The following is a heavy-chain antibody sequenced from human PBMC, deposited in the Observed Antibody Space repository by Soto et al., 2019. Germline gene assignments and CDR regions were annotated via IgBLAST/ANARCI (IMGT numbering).Heavy chain of an antibody. Sequence: EVQLLESGGGLVQPGGSLRLSCAASGFTFSSYAMSWVRQAPGKGLEWVSAISGSGGSTYYADSVKGRFTISRDNSKNTLYLQMNSLRAEDTAVYYCAKLPPISSSWYSGGDYWGQGTLVTVSS. CDR1: GFTFSSYA. V-gene: IGHV3-23*01. CDR3: AKLPPISSSWYSGGDY. J-gene: IGHJ4*02. D-gene: IGHD6-13*01. CDR2: ISGSGGST.